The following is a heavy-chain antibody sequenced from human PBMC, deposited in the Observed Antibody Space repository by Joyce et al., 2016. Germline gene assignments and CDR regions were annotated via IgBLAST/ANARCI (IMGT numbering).Heavy chain of an antibody. V-gene: IGHV3-21*01. CDR3: ARGGISYYYAMDV. CDR1: GSTFSSSS. Sequence: QLVESGGGVVKAGGSLRLSCEASGSTFSSSSMSWFRRAPGKGLEWVAAISATSYYIFHAETVRGRFAVSRDNAKKTLYLQMNSLRAEDSAVFYCARGGISYYYAMDVWGQGTTVTVSS. D-gene: IGHD3-16*01. CDR2: ISATSYYI. J-gene: IGHJ6*02.